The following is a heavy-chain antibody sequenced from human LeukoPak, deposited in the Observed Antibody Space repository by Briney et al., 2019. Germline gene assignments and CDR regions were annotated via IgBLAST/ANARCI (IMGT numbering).Heavy chain of an antibody. Sequence: VKVSCKASGGTFSSYAISWVRQAPGQGLEWMGGIIPIFGTANYAQKFQGRVTITTDESTSTAYMEPSSLRSEDTAVYYCASLRTYYDSSGYYYGPFDYWGQGTLVTVSS. J-gene: IGHJ4*02. CDR2: IIPIFGTA. CDR3: ASLRTYYDSSGYYYGPFDY. V-gene: IGHV1-69*05. D-gene: IGHD3-22*01. CDR1: GGTFSSYA.